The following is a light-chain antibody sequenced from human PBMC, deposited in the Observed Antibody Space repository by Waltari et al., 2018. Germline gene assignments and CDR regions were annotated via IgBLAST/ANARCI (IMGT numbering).Light chain of an antibody. Sequence: QSVLTQPPSVSGAPGQRVTISCNGSSSNIGAGYDVHWYQQLPGTTPKLLIYGNSKRPSGVPDRFSGSTSGTSASLAITGLQAEDEADYYCQSYDSSLSGSGVFGGGTKLTVL. J-gene: IGLJ3*02. CDR2: GNS. CDR1: SSNIGAGYD. CDR3: QSYDSSLSGSGV. V-gene: IGLV1-40*01.